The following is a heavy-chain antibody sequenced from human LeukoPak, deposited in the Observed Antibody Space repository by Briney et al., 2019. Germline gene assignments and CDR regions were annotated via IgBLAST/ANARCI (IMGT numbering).Heavy chain of an antibody. J-gene: IGHJ4*02. CDR3: ARTAYCGADCHYYFGY. V-gene: IGHV3-74*01. CDR2: IKSDGSST. D-gene: IGHD2-21*02. Sequence: PGGSLRLSCAASGFTFTNYWMHWVRQAPGKGLVWVSRIKSDGSSTTYADSVKGRFTISRDNAENTLFLQMNSLRAEDTAVYYCARTAYCGADCHYYFGYWGQGALVTVSS. CDR1: GFTFTNYW.